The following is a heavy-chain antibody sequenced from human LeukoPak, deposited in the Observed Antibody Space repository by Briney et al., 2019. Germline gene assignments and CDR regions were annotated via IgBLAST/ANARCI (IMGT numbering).Heavy chain of an antibody. J-gene: IGHJ6*03. CDR2: INHSGST. Sequence: SETLSLTCAVYGGSFSGYYWSWIRQPPGKGLEWIGEINHSGSTNYNPSLKSRVTISVDTSKNQFSLKLSSVTAADTAVYYCAHATWYYYYYMDVWGKGTTVTVSS. CDR3: AHATWYYYYYMDV. CDR1: GGSFSGYY. V-gene: IGHV4-34*01.